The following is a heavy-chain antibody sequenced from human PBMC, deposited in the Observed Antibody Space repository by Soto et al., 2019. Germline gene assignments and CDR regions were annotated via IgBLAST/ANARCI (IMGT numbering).Heavy chain of an antibody. CDR2: ISAYNGNT. CDR3: ARRVQVPAAARYYYYMDV. D-gene: IGHD2-2*01. J-gene: IGHJ6*03. V-gene: IGHV1-18*01. Sequence: ASVKVSRKASGYTFTSFRISRVRQAPGQGLEWMGWISAYNGNTNYAQKLQGRVTMTTDTSTSTAYMELRSLRSDDTAVYYCARRVQVPAAARYYYYMDVLVKGNTVTVTS. CDR1: GYTFTSFR.